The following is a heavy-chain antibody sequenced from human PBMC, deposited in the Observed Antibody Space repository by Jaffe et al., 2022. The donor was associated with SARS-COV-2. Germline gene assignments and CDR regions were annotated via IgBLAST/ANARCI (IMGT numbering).Heavy chain of an antibody. CDR1: GSTFNNYWMAFSNYW. CDR3: ARDWALVVPAATHYGMDV. J-gene: IGHJ6*02. CDR2: INQDGSEK. V-gene: IGHV3-7*03. Sequence: EVQLVESGGGLVQPGGSLRLSCAASGSTFNNYWMAFSNYWMSWVRQAPGKGLEWVASINQDGSEKYYVDSVKGRFTLSRDNAKNTLYLQMNSLRAEETAVYYCARDWALVVPAATHYGMDVWGQGTTVTVSS. D-gene: IGHD2-2*01.